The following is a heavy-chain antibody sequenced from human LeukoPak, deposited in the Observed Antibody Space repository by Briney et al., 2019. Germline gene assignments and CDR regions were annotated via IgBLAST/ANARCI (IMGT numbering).Heavy chain of an antibody. V-gene: IGHV3-33*01. Sequence: GGSLRLSCAASGFTFSSYGMHWVRQAPGKGLEWVALIWCDGSNKYYADSVKGRLTISRDNSKNTLYHQMNSLRAEDTAVYYCAREGPRGNSQFDYWGQGTLVTVSS. CDR2: IWCDGSNK. D-gene: IGHD2/OR15-2a*01. CDR1: GFTFSSYG. CDR3: AREGPRGNSQFDY. J-gene: IGHJ4*02.